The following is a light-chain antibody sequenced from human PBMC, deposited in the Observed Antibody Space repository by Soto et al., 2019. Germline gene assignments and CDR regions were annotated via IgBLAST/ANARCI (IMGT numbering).Light chain of an antibody. CDR3: HQYFILLWP. J-gene: IGKJ1*01. CDR2: VTS. V-gene: IGKV3D-7*01. Sequence: IVLTKSPVTLSLSPGERATLSCRASQTVSSTYLSCFQHKPGQAPRLLIYVTSTRATVFPVRFSGSGSGTDFTSTISSLQHEAFAVYFCHQYFILLWPFGHGTTVEIK. CDR1: QTVSSTY.